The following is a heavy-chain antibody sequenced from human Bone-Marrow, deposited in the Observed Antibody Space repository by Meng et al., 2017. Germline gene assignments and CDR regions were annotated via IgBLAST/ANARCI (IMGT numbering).Heavy chain of an antibody. J-gene: IGHJ4*02. D-gene: IGHD3-10*01. Sequence: WGSLCLSCAFPVASFSGYFWSWIRQTPEKGLEWIGEINHDGSTNYNPSLKSRVTMSVDTTRKRFYLKLTSVTAADTAVYFCAREMRFYGSGSFDNWGQGTLVTVSS. CDR1: VASFSGYF. CDR3: AREMRFYGSGSFDN. V-gene: IGHV4-34*01. CDR2: INHDGST.